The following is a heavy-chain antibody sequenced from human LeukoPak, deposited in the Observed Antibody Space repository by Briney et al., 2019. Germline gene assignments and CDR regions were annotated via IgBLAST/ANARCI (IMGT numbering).Heavy chain of an antibody. CDR2: IIAILGIP. D-gene: IGHD3-10*01. Sequence: GASVKVSCKVSGYILTEVTMHWVRQAPGQGLEWMGRIIAILGIPNYAQKFQGRVTFTADKSTSTAYMELSSLRSEDTAVYFCARELIITAPNYYGMAVWGQGTTVTVSS. CDR3: ARELIITAPNYYGMAV. J-gene: IGHJ6*02. V-gene: IGHV1-69*04. CDR1: GYILTEVT.